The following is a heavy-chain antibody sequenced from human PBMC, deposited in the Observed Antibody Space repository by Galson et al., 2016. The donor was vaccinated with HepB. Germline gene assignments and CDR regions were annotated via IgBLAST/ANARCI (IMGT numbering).Heavy chain of an antibody. V-gene: IGHV3-23*01. J-gene: IGHJ4*02. CDR1: GFTFSSYA. CDR2: ISGSGGST. CDR3: SKGRIQKEASLLDY. Sequence: SLRLSCAASGFTFSSYAMSWVRQAPGKGLEWVSAISGSGGSTYYADSVKGRFTISRDNSKNTLYLQMNSLRARDTAVYYCSKGRIQKEASLLDYWGQGTLVTVSS.